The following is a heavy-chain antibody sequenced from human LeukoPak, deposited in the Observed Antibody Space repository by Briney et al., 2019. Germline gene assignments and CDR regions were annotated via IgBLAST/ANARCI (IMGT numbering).Heavy chain of an antibody. J-gene: IGHJ4*02. CDR2: INPNSGGT. V-gene: IGHV1-2*02. CDR3: ARGHRLRLWLPLWGY. Sequence: ASVKVSCKASAYTFTDYYMHWVRQAPGQGLEWMGWINPNSGGTNYAQKFQGRVTMTRDTSISTAYMELSSLRSDDTAVYYCARGHRLRLWLPLWGYWGQGTLVTVSS. D-gene: IGHD5-18*01. CDR1: AYTFTDYY.